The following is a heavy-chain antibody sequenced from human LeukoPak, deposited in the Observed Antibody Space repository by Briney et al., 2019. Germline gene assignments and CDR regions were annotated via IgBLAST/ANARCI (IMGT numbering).Heavy chain of an antibody. V-gene: IGHV3-53*01. J-gene: IGHJ4*02. D-gene: IGHD5-18*01. CDR1: GFTVSSNY. Sequence: GGSLRLSCAASGFTVSSNYMSWVRQAPGKGLEWVSVIYSGGSTYYADSVKGRFTISRDNSKNTLYLQMNSLRAEDTAVYYCAKDYRYPGDHDYWGQGTLVTVSS. CDR3: AKDYRYPGDHDY. CDR2: IYSGGST.